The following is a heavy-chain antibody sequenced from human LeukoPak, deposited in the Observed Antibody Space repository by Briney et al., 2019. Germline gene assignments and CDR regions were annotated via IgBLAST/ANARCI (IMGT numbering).Heavy chain of an antibody. CDR1: GFTFSNHA. J-gene: IGHJ4*02. D-gene: IGHD7-27*01. V-gene: IGHV3-23*01. CDR3: AKEAGHWDFDY. Sequence: GGSLRLSCAASGFTFSNHAMSWVRQAPGKGLEWVSAISSSGAATYHADSVKGRFTISRDNSKNTLHLQMSSRRAEDTAVYYCAKEAGHWDFDYWGQGTLVTVSS. CDR2: ISSSGAAT.